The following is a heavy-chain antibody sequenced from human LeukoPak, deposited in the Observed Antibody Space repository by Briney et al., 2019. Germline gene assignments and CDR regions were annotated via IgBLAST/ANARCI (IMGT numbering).Heavy chain of an antibody. CDR3: TTVFSGTQGGYYFDY. V-gene: IGHV3-15*01. CDR1: GFTFSNAW. Sequence: GGSLGLSCAASGFTFSNAWMSWVRQAPGKGLKWFGRIKSKTDGGTTDYAASVKGRFTISRDDSKNTLYLQMNSLKTEDTAVYYCTTVFSGTQGGYYFDYWGQGTLVTVSS. CDR2: IKSKTDGGTT. J-gene: IGHJ4*02. D-gene: IGHD1-7*01.